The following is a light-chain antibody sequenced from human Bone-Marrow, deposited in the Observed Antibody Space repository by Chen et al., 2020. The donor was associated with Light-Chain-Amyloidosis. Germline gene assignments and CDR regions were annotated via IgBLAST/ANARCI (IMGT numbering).Light chain of an antibody. V-gene: IGLV3-21*02. CDR1: NIGSTS. CDR2: DDS. CDR3: QSVDSYGADRV. Sequence: SYVLTQPSSVSVAPGQTATIACGGNNIGSTSVHWYQQTPGQAPLLVVYDDSDRPSGIPERFSGSSAGTTVTLTISGVQAEDEADYYCQSVDSYGADRVFGGGTKLTV. J-gene: IGLJ3*02.